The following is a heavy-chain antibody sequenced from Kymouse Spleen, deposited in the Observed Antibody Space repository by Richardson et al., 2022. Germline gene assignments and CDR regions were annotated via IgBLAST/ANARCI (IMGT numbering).Heavy chain of an antibody. CDR1: GFTFSSYG. V-gene: IGHV3-30*18. CDR2: ISYDGSNK. D-gene: IGHD6-19*01. Sequence: QVQLVESGGGVVQPGRSLRLSCAASGFTFSSYGMHWVRQAPGKGLEWVAVISYDGSNKYYADSVKGRFTISRDNSKNTLYLQMNSLRAEDTAVYYCAKGGSGWYLDVWGQGTTVTVSS. J-gene: IGHJ6*02. CDR3: AKGGSGWYLDV.